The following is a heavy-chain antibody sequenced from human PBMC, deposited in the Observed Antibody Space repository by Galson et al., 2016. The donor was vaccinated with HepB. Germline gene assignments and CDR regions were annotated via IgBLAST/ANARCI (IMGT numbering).Heavy chain of an antibody. CDR1: GFTFNAFA. D-gene: IGHD2-21*02. CDR3: AKVDCGDCLTGFGP. CDR2: ISGRGHNA. Sequence: SLRLSCAASGFTFNAFALTWVRQAPGKGLEWVSGISGRGHNAYYADSVKGRFTISRDNSRNTLYLQMNTLTVEDTAVYYCAKVDCGDCLTGFGPWGQGTLVSVSS. J-gene: IGHJ5*02. V-gene: IGHV3-23*01.